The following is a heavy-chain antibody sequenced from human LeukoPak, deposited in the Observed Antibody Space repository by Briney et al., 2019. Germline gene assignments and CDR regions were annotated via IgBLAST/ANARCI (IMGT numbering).Heavy chain of an antibody. CDR3: ARHNDFWSGYLGY. Sequence: SETLSLTCTVSGGSLSNSDYYWGWIRQPPGKGLEWIASIYYSGNTFYNPSLKSRVTISVGPSKDHFSLKVSSMTAADTAVYYCARHNDFWSGYLGYWGRGTLVTVSS. CDR1: GGSLSNSDYY. D-gene: IGHD3-3*01. V-gene: IGHV4-39*01. CDR2: IYYSGNT. J-gene: IGHJ4*02.